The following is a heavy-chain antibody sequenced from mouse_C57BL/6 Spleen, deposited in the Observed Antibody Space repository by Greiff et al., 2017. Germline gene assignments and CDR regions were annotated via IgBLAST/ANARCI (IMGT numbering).Heavy chain of an antibody. Sequence: QVQLQQSGAELVKPGASVKISCKASGYAFSSYWMNWVKQRPGKGLEWIGQIYPGDGDTNYNGKFKGKATLTADKSSSTAYMQLSSLTSEDSAVYFCARADRLGGYFDYWGQGTTLTVSS. CDR2: IYPGDGDT. V-gene: IGHV1-80*01. CDR3: ARADRLGGYFDY. J-gene: IGHJ2*01. D-gene: IGHD3-3*01. CDR1: GYAFSSYW.